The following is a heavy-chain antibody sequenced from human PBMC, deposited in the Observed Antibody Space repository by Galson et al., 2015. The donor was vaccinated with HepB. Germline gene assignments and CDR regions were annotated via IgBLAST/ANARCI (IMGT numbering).Heavy chain of an antibody. Sequence: SVKDSCKASGYTFSDYAMNWVRQAPGQGLEWMGWINTNTGNPTYAQGFTGRFVFSLDTSVSTAFLQISSLKPEDTAVYHCAGEYYFDTSGYYRPNLGFDPWGQGTLVTVSS. V-gene: IGHV7-4-1*02. CDR2: INTNTGNP. J-gene: IGHJ5*02. CDR1: GYTFSDYA. D-gene: IGHD3-22*01. CDR3: AGEYYFDTSGYYRPNLGFDP.